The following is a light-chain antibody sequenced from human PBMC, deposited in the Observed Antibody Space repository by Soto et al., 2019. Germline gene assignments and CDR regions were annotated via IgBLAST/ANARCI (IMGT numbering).Light chain of an antibody. CDR2: GAS. CDR3: QQYNSDPWT. V-gene: IGKV3-20*01. J-gene: IGKJ1*01. Sequence: EIVMTQSPGTLSLSPGERATISCRASQVIGSRYLAWYHQKSGQAPRLLIYGASSRATGIPDRFSGSGSGTDFTLTISSLQPDDFSTYYCQQYNSDPWTFGQGTKVEIK. CDR1: QVIGSRY.